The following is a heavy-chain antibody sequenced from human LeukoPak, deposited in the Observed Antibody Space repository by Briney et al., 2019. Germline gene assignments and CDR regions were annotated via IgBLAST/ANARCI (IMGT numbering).Heavy chain of an antibody. J-gene: IGHJ4*02. CDR2: INPNSGDT. V-gene: IGHV1-2*02. CDR1: TYTFTDNS. Sequence: ASVKVSCKASTYTFTDNSIHWVRQAPGQGPQWMGWINPNSGDTHYARNFQDRVTLTRDTSLSTAYMELTSLRSDDTAMYYCVRENSFGSGSYIFDSWGQGTLVTVSS. D-gene: IGHD3-10*01. CDR3: VRENSFGSGSYIFDS.